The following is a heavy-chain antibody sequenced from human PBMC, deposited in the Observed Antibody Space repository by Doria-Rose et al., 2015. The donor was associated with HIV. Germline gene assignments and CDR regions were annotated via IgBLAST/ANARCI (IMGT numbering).Heavy chain of an antibody. CDR3: ARDRPTYSSSPLDF. D-gene: IGHD6-6*01. CDR2: ISSDGSDK. CDR1: GFIFNTHT. V-gene: IGHV3-30*04. J-gene: IGHJ4*02. Sequence: RSLRLFCAASGFIFNTHTMHWVRQAPGKGLEWVAVISSDGSDKYYADSVKGRFIIPRDNSNNTLYLQMNSLRAEDTALYYCARDRPTYSSSPLDFWGQGTLVTVSS.